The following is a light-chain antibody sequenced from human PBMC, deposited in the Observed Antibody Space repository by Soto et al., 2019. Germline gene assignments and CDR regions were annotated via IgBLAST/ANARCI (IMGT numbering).Light chain of an antibody. V-gene: IGKV3-11*01. CDR1: QSVSSY. CDR2: EAS. Sequence: EIVLTQSPATLSLSPGERATLSCRASQSVSSYLAWYQQKPGQAPRLIIYEASNRATGIPARFSGSGSGTDFTLTISSLEPEDFAVYYCQQHIGWPLTFGGGTKVDI. J-gene: IGKJ4*01. CDR3: QQHIGWPLT.